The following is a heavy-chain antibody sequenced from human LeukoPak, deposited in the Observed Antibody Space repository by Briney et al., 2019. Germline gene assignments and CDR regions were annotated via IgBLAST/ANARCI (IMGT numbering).Heavy chain of an antibody. CDR2: INWNGGST. J-gene: IGHJ3*02. CDR3: ARGSNDAFDI. CDR1: GFTFSSYE. V-gene: IGHV3-20*04. Sequence: GGSLRLSCAASGFTFSSYEMNWVRQAPGKGLEWVSGINWNGGSTGYADSVKGRFTISRDNAKNSLYLQMNSLRAEDTALYYCARGSNDAFDIWGQGTMVTVSS.